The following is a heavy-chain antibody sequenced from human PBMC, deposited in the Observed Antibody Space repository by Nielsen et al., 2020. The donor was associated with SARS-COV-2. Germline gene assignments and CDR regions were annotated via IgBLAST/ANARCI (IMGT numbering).Heavy chain of an antibody. CDR2: INAGNGNT. Sequence: ASVKVSCKASGYTFTSYAMHWVRQAPGQRLEWMGWINAGNGNTKYSQKFQGRVTITRDTSASTAYMELSSLRSEDTAVYYCARDLGGSGSCYVDDWGQGTLVTVSS. CDR1: GYTFTSYA. V-gene: IGHV1-3*01. D-gene: IGHD1-26*01. J-gene: IGHJ4*02. CDR3: ARDLGGSGSCYVDD.